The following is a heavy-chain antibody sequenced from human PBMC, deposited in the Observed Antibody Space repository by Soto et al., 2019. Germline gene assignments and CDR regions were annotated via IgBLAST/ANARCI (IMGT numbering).Heavy chain of an antibody. J-gene: IGHJ6*03. CDR3: VRDSGEQLVRRGCYYHYMGV. CDR2: ILSSGGPI. D-gene: IGHD6-6*01. CDR1: GVTFSSFS. V-gene: IGHV3-21*01. Sequence: EVQLVESGGGLVKPGGSLRLSCAASGVTFSSFSFNWVRQAPGKGLEWVSFILSSGGPIYHADSVKGRFTISRDTAKNSRSLQMTSLKDEDTAVYYWVRDSGEQLVRRGCYYHYMGVWGKGATGTVSS.